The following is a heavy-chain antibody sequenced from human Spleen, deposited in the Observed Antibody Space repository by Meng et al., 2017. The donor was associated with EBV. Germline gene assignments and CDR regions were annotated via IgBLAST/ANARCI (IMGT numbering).Heavy chain of an antibody. V-gene: IGHV1-24*01. D-gene: IGHD3-22*01. CDR2: YDPEADET. CDR3: AAGPYEYDSSGYYSDFDY. J-gene: IGHJ4*02. Sequence: QVQLVQSGAEVKKPGASVKVSCKVSGNNLSELSMHWVRQAPGKGLEWMGGYDPEADETIYAQKFQGRVTMTEDTSTDTGYMELSNLRSEDTAVYFCAAGPYEYDSSGYYSDFDYWGQGTLVTVST. CDR1: GNNLSELS.